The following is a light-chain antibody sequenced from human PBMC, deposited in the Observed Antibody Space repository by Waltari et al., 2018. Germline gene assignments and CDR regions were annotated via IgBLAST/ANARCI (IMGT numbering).Light chain of an antibody. CDR2: GKT. V-gene: IGLV3-19*01. Sequence: SSELTQDPAVSVALGQTVRITCQGDSLRTYYANWSQQKPGQAPVLVIYGKTNRPSGIPDRLSASSSGNTASLTIAGAQAEDEADYYCNSRDSSGNPYVFGSGTKVTVL. CDR3: NSRDSSGNPYV. CDR1: SLRTYY. J-gene: IGLJ1*01.